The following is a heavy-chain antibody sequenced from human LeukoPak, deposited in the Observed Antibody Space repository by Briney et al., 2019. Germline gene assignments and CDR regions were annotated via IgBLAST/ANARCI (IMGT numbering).Heavy chain of an antibody. CDR3: AKDRPTWPIDY. J-gene: IGHJ4*02. CDR1: GFTFSSYW. V-gene: IGHV3-7*03. CDR2: IKQDGSEK. D-gene: IGHD5-12*01. Sequence: GGSLRLSCAASGFTFSSYWMSWVRQAPGKGLEWVANIKQDGSEKYYVDSVKGRFTISRDNSKNTVYLQMNSLRAEDTAVYYCAKDRPTWPIDYWGQGTLVTVSS.